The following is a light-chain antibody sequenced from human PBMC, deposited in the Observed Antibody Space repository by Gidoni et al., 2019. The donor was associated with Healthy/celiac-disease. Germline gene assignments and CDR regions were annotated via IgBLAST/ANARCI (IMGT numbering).Light chain of an antibody. CDR3: HQSYSTPIT. V-gene: IGKV1-39*01. CDR1: QSIISY. CDR2: AAS. J-gene: IGKJ3*01. Sequence: DIQMTQHPSSLSASVGDRVTITSRASQSIISYLNWYQQKPGKAPKLLIYAASSLQSGVPSRFSGSGSGTDFTITIRSLQPEDFANYYCHQSYSTPITFGHGTKVDIK.